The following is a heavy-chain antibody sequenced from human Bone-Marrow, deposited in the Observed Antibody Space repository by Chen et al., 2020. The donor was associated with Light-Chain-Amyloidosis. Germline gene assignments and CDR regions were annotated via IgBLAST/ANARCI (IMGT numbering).Heavy chain of an antibody. CDR1: GGPFSSYP. D-gene: IGHD2-2*01. CDR2: IIPILGIA. CDR3: ARGADCSSTSCYVWYFDL. V-gene: IGHV1-69*02. Sequence: QVQLVQSGAEVKKPGSSVKVPCKASGGPFSSYPIRWVRQAPGQGLEWMGRIIPILGIANYAQKFQGRVTITADKSTSTAYMDLSSLRSEDTAVYYCARGADCSSTSCYVWYFDLWGRGTLVTVSS. J-gene: IGHJ2*01.